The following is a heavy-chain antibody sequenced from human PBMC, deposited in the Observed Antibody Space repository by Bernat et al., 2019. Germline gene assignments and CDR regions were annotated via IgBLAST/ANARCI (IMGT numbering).Heavy chain of an antibody. CDR1: GFTFSSYG. J-gene: IGHJ3*02. V-gene: IGHV3-30*19. CDR3: ARDTYYYDSKAFDI. D-gene: IGHD3-22*01. Sequence: QVQLVESGGGVVQPGRSLRLSCAASGFTFSSYGMHWVRQAPGKGLEWVAVISYDGSNKYYADSVKGRFTISRDNSKNTLYLQMNSLRAEDTAVYYCARDTYYYDSKAFDIWGQGTMVTVSS. CDR2: ISYDGSNK.